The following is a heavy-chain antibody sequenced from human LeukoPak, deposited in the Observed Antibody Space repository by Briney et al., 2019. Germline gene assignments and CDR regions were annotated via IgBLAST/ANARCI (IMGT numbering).Heavy chain of an antibody. CDR2: INHSGST. CDR1: GDSISSSSYY. D-gene: IGHD6-19*01. Sequence: SETLSLTCTVSGDSISSSSYYWSWIRQPAGKGPEWIGEINHSGSTNYNPSLKSRVTISVDTSKNQFSLKLSSVTAADTAVYYCARGGSGWYFYYYGMDVWGQGTTVTVSS. CDR3: ARGGSGWYFYYYGMDV. V-gene: IGHV4-39*07. J-gene: IGHJ6*02.